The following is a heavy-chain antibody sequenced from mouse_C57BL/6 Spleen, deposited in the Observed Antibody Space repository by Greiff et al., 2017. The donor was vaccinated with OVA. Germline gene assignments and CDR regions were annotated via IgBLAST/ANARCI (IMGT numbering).Heavy chain of an antibody. D-gene: IGHD1-1*01. V-gene: IGHV5-4*03. Sequence: EVKVVESGGGLVKPGGSLKLSCAASGFTFSSYAMSWVRQTPEKRLEWVATISDGGSYTYYPDNVKGRFTISRDNAKNNLYLQMSHLKSEDTAMYYCAGGRHYGSSLDYWGQGTTLTVSS. J-gene: IGHJ2*01. CDR2: ISDGGSYT. CDR1: GFTFSSYA. CDR3: AGGRHYGSSLDY.